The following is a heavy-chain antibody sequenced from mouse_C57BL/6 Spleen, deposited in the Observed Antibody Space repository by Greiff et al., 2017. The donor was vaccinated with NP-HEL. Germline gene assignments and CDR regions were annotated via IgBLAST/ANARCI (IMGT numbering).Heavy chain of an antibody. V-gene: IGHV1-31*01. CDR2: IYPYNGVS. Sequence: VQLKQSGPELVKPGASVKISCKASGYSFTGYYMHWVKQSHGNILDWIGYIYPYNGVSSYNQKFKGKATLTVDKSSSTAYMELRSLTSEDSAVYYCARGDYYYGSSYVPWYFDVWGTGTTVTVSS. CDR3: ARGDYYYGSSYVPWYFDV. CDR1: GYSFTGYY. J-gene: IGHJ1*03. D-gene: IGHD1-1*01.